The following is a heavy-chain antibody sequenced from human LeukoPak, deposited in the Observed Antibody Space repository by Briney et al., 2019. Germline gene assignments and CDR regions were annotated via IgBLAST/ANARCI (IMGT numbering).Heavy chain of an antibody. CDR1: GYTFTSYY. J-gene: IGHJ4*02. Sequence: ASVKVSCKASGYTFTSYYMHWVRQAPGQGLEWMGIINPSGGSTSYAQKFQGRVTTTRDMSTSTVYMELSSLRSEDTAVYYCARESGQQLKYDYWGQGTLVTVSS. CDR2: INPSGGST. D-gene: IGHD6-13*01. CDR3: ARESGQQLKYDY. V-gene: IGHV1-46*01.